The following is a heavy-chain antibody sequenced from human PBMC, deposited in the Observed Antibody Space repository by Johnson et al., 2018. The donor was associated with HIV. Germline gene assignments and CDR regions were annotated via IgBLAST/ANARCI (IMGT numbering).Heavy chain of an antibody. CDR1: GFTFSSYA. CDR3: ARERGSFEYSSSFAFDI. D-gene: IGHD6-6*01. Sequence: QVQLVESGGGVVQPGRSLRLSCAASGFTFSSYAMYWVRQAPGKGLEWVAVISYDGSKKYHADSMKGRFTISRDNAKNSLYLQMNSLRAEDTALYYCARERGSFEYSSSFAFDIWGQGTMVTVSS. J-gene: IGHJ3*02. V-gene: IGHV3-30*04. CDR2: ISYDGSKK.